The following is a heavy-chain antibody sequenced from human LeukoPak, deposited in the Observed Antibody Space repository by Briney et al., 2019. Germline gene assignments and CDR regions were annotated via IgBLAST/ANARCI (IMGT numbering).Heavy chain of an antibody. Sequence: SETLSLTCTVSGGSISTYYWSWIRQPPGKGLEWIGEINHSGSTNYNPSLKSRVTISVDTSKNQFSLKLSSVTAADTAVYYCARGTVRSYYDSSGNFDYWGQGTLVTVSS. D-gene: IGHD3-22*01. CDR1: GGSISTYY. CDR3: ARGTVRSYYDSSGNFDY. CDR2: INHSGST. J-gene: IGHJ4*02. V-gene: IGHV4-34*01.